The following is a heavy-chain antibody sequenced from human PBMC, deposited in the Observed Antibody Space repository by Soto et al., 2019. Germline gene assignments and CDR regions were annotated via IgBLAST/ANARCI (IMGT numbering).Heavy chain of an antibody. J-gene: IGHJ4*02. Sequence: EVQVVESGGGLVQPGGSLRLSCAVSGLTFTDYWMTWVRQAPGKGLEWVASIKTDGSEEYYEDSVKGRFTISRDNAKHSLYLQMNSLRVADTAVYYCARWEVVTGLDYWGQGTLVTVSS. CDR3: ARWEVVTGLDY. D-gene: IGHD3-22*01. V-gene: IGHV3-7*01. CDR1: GLTFTDYW. CDR2: IKTDGSEE.